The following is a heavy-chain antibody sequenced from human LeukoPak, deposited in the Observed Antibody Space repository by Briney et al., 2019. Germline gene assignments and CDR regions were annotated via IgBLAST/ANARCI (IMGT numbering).Heavy chain of an antibody. D-gene: IGHD3-3*01. CDR1: GGSISSSSYY. CDR3: ARHPPSFWSGYYGFDY. V-gene: IGHV4-39*01. Sequence: SETLSLTCTVSGGSISSSSYYWGWIRQPPGKGLEWIGSIYYSGSTYYNPSLKSRVTISVDTSKNQFSLKLSSVTAADTAVYYCARHPPSFWSGYYGFDYWGQGTLVTVSS. J-gene: IGHJ4*02. CDR2: IYYSGST.